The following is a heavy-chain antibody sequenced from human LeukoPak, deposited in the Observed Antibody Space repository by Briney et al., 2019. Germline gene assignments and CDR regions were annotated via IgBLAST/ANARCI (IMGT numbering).Heavy chain of an antibody. CDR1: GFTFSSYG. CDR3: VRFGELSVENDY. V-gene: IGHV3-21*04. Sequence: GGSLRLSCAASGFTFSSYGMSWVRQAPGKGLEWVSSISSSGSYIYYADSVKGRFTISRDNAKNSLYLQMNSLRAEDTALYYCVRFGELSVENDYWGQGTLVTVSS. CDR2: ISSSGSYI. D-gene: IGHD3-10*01. J-gene: IGHJ4*02.